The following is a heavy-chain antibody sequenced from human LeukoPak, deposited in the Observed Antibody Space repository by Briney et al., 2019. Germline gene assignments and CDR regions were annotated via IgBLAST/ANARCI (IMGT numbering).Heavy chain of an antibody. CDR2: ISSSSSYI. V-gene: IGHV3-21*01. Sequence: GGSLRLSCAASGFTFRSYSMNWVRQAPGKGLEWVSSISSSSSYICYADSVKGRFTISRDNAKNSMYLQMNSLSAEDTAVYYCAREHCSGGSCYVDHWGQGTLVTVSS. J-gene: IGHJ4*02. D-gene: IGHD2-15*01. CDR1: GFTFRSYS. CDR3: AREHCSGGSCYVDH.